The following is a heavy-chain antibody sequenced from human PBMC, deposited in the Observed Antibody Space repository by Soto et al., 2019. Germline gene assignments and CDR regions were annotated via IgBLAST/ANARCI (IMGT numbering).Heavy chain of an antibody. CDR1: GFTVRSTY. CDR2: IYGGGST. V-gene: IGHV3-53*01. Sequence: PGGSLRLSCAASGFTVRSTYMSWVRQAPGKGLEWVSVIYGGGSTYYADSVTGRFTISRDNSKNTIYLQLDNLRAEDTAMYYCTRGGSYNYGMDSEDAFDIRGQGTMVTVSS. D-gene: IGHD1-1*01. CDR3: TRGGSYNYGMDSEDAFDI. J-gene: IGHJ3*02.